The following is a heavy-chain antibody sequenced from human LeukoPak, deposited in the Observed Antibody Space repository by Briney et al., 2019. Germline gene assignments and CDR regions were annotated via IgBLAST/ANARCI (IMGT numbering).Heavy chain of an antibody. V-gene: IGHV1-69*05. J-gene: IGHJ4*02. CDR1: GVTFSSYA. Sequence: SVKVSCKASGVTFSSYAISCVPEAPGHQLKCMGRITPIFGAANYAHKLQGRVLITTDESTSTAYMELSSLRSEDTAVYYCARGHNSGEYFDDWGEGTLVSVSS. CDR3: ARGHNSGEYFDD. D-gene: IGHD3-10*01. CDR2: ITPIFGAA.